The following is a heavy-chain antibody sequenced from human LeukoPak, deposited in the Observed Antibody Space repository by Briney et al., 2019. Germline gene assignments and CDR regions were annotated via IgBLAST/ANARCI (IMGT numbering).Heavy chain of an antibody. Sequence: SETLSLTCTVSGYSISSGDYWGWIRQPPGKGLEWIGSIYHSGRTYYNPSLKSRVTISVDTSKNQVSLILTSVTAADTAVYYCARVNVDTAMVLQYYYHYMDVWGKGTTVTVSS. CDR1: GYSISSGDY. CDR2: IYHSGRT. J-gene: IGHJ6*03. V-gene: IGHV4-38-2*02. D-gene: IGHD5-18*01. CDR3: ARVNVDTAMVLQYYYHYMDV.